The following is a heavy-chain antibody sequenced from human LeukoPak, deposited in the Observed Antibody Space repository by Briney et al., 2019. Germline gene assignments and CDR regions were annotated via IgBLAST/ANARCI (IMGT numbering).Heavy chain of an antibody. CDR2: ISYDGSNK. CDR1: GFTFSSYG. V-gene: IGHV3-30*19. J-gene: IGHJ3*02. D-gene: IGHD1-26*01. CDR3: ARDIRGELPGDAFDI. Sequence: GGSLRLSCAASGFTFSSYGMHWVRQAPGKGLEWVAVISYDGSNKYYADSVKGRFTISRDNSKNTLYLQMNSLRAEDTAVYYCARDIRGELPGDAFDIWGQGTMVTVSS.